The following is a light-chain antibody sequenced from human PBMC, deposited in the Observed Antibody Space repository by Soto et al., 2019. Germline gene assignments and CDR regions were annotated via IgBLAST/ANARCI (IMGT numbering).Light chain of an antibody. CDR2: EVS. V-gene: IGLV2-23*02. Sequence: QSVLTQPASVSGSPGQSITISCTGTSSDVGSYNLVSWYQQHPGKAPKLMIYEVSRRPSGVSNRFSGSKSGNTASLTISGLQAEDEADYSCCSYAGSSTFFYVFGTGTKVTVL. J-gene: IGLJ1*01. CDR1: SSDVGSYNL. CDR3: CSYAGSSTFFYV.